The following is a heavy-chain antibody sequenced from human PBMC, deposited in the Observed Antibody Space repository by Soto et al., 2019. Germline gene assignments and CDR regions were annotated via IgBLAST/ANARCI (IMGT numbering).Heavy chain of an antibody. CDR2: ISGSGDTT. D-gene: IGHD6-6*01. Sequence: GGSLRLSCEASGITFSSQALSWVRQAPGKELEWVSGISGSGDTTYYADSVKGRFTISRDNSKNTLYLQMNSLRVEDTAVYYCAKTSSIDYWGQGTLVTVSS. CDR1: GITFSSQA. CDR3: AKTSSIDY. V-gene: IGHV3-23*01. J-gene: IGHJ4*02.